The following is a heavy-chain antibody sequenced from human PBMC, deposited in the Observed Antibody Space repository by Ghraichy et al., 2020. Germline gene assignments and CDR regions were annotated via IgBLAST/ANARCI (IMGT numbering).Heavy chain of an antibody. D-gene: IGHD1-1*01. Sequence: SETLSLTCTVSGGSISSSSYYWGWIRQPPGKGLEWIGSIYYSGSTYYNPSLKSRVTISVDTSKNQFSLKLSSVTAADTAVYYCARHPGRQHYWNDVFPNNWVDPWGQGTLVTVSS. CDR1: GGSISSSSYY. CDR2: IYYSGST. V-gene: IGHV4-39*01. CDR3: ARHPGRQHYWNDVFPNNWVDP. J-gene: IGHJ5*02.